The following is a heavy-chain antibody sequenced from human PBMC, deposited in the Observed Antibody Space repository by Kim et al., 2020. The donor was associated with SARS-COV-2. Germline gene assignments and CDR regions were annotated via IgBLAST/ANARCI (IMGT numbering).Heavy chain of an antibody. CDR1: GFTFSSYA. Sequence: GGSLRLSCAASGFTFSSYAMSWVRQAPGKGLEWVSAISGSGGSTYYTDSVKGRFTISRDNSKNTLYLQMNSLRAEDTAVYYCAKDPNCSSTSCYSGVGVYWGQGTLVTVSS. D-gene: IGHD2-2*01. J-gene: IGHJ4*02. CDR2: ISGSGGST. CDR3: AKDPNCSSTSCYSGVGVY. V-gene: IGHV3-23*01.